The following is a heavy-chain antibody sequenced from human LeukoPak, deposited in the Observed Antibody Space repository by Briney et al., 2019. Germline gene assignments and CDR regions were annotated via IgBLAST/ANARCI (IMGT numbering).Heavy chain of an antibody. CDR2: IYSSGDS. J-gene: IGHJ3*02. D-gene: IGHD1/OR15-1a*01. CDR1: GGSIKSYY. Sequence: SETLSLTCAVSGGSIKSYYWSWIRQPPGQGLEWIAYIYSSGDSNYNPSFKSRVTISVDTSKNQFSLKLTSVAAADTAIYYCARQPSGTAAFDIWGQGTMVIVSS. CDR3: ARQPSGTAAFDI. V-gene: IGHV4-59*08.